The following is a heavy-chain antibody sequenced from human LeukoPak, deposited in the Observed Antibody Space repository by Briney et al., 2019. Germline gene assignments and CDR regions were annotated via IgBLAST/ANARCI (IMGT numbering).Heavy chain of an antibody. CDR3: SRDFWRFGLDF. V-gene: IGHV3-49*04. CDR2: IRSKSYGGTS. CDR1: GFTFSSYA. J-gene: IGHJ4*02. D-gene: IGHD3-10*01. Sequence: GGSLRLSCAASGFTFSSYAMSWVRQAPGKGLEWVAFIRSKSYGGTSEYAASVRGRFTVSRDDSKSIAYLQMESLKTEDTAVYYCSRDFWRFGLDFWGQGTPVTVSS.